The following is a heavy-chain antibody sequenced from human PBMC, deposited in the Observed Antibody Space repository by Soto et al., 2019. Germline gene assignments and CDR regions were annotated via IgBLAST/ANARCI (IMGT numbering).Heavy chain of an antibody. CDR2: ISFNGDVT. V-gene: IGHV3-11*01. D-gene: IGHD2-8*01. CDR3: ARENGHPGHNYAMDV. J-gene: IGHJ6*02. CDR1: GFSFSAYY. Sequence: GGSLRLSCAASGFSFSAYYMSWIRQAPGKGLEWVSYISFNGDVTRYSDSVEGRFTVSRDNAKKSLYLQMNSLRVEDTAVYYCARENGHPGHNYAMDVSGQGTTVTVSS.